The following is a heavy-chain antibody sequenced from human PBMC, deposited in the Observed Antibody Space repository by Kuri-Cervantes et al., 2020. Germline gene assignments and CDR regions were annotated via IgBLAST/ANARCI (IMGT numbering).Heavy chain of an antibody. D-gene: IGHD3-10*01. V-gene: IGHV3-7*01. CDR1: GFTFSTYW. Sequence: GESLKISCAASGFTFSTYWMSWVRQAPGKGLEWVANIKQDGSAKYYVDSVKGRFTISRDNAKNSLYLQMNSLRAEDTAVYYCARDRGYFDYWGQGTLVTASS. J-gene: IGHJ4*02. CDR3: ARDRGYFDY. CDR2: IKQDGSAK.